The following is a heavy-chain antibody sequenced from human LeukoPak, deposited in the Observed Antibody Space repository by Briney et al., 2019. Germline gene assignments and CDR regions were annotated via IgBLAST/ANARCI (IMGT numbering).Heavy chain of an antibody. J-gene: IGHJ4*02. CDR1: GGTISSSSYY. CDR3: ARGSDYVWGSYRPKYYFDY. CDR2: INHSGST. Sequence: SETLSLTCTVSGGTISSSSYYWGWIRQTPGKGLEWIGEINHSGSTNYNPSLKSRVTISVDTSKNQFSLKLSSVAAADTAVYYCARGSDYVWGSYRPKYYFDYWGQGTLVTVSS. V-gene: IGHV4-39*07. D-gene: IGHD3-16*02.